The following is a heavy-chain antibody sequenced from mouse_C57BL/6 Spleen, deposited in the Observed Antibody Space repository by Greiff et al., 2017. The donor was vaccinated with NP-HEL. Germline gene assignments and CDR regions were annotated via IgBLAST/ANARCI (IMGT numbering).Heavy chain of an antibody. D-gene: IGHD1-1*01. CDR3: VRDYYGSLWYFDV. CDR2: IRSKSNNYAT. J-gene: IGHJ1*03. CDR1: GFSFNTYA. V-gene: IGHV10-1*01. Sequence: EVMLVESGGGLVQPKGSLKLSCAASGFSFNTYAMNWVRQAPGKGLEWVARIRSKSNNYATYYADSVKDRFTISRDDSESMLYLQMNNLKTEDTAMYYCVRDYYGSLWYFDVWGTGTTVTVSS.